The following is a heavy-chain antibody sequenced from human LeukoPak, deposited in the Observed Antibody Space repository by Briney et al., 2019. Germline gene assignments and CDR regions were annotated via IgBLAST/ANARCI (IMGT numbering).Heavy chain of an antibody. Sequence: SETLSLTSAVYGGSFSGYYWSWIRQPPGKGLEWIGEINHSGSTNYNPSLKSRVTISVDTSKNQFSLKLSSVTAADTAVYYCARVAVANGLDYWGQGTLVTVSS. D-gene: IGHD6-19*01. V-gene: IGHV4-34*01. CDR1: GGSFSGYY. CDR2: INHSGST. CDR3: ARVAVANGLDY. J-gene: IGHJ4*02.